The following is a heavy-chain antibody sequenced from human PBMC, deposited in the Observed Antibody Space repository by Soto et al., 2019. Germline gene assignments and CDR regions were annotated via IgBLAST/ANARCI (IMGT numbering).Heavy chain of an antibody. Sequence: QVQLVQSGAEVKKPGSSVKVSCKASGGTLSSYAISWVRQAPGQGLEWMGGITFSGTTNYAQKFQSTVTITADESTNTAYMELSSLRSEDSAVYYCASHDSTGYLYWYSDLWGRGTLVTVSS. CDR1: GGTLSSYA. V-gene: IGHV1-69*12. CDR3: ASHDSTGYLYWYSDL. CDR2: ITFSGTT. J-gene: IGHJ2*01. D-gene: IGHD5-18*01.